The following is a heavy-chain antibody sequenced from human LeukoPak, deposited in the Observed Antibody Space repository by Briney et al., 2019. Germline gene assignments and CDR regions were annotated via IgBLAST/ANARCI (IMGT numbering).Heavy chain of an antibody. CDR3: SRDYWWTYDH. Sequence: GGSLRLSCAASGFTLSDYAMQWVRQAPGKGREWVAVISKDGSDKYYPGSVRGRFSMSRDNCKNTIYLQTDSMRAEDTAIYYCSRDYWWTYDHWGQGTLVTVSS. D-gene: IGHD2-8*01. J-gene: IGHJ5*02. CDR2: ISKDGSDK. CDR1: GFTLSDYA. V-gene: IGHV3-30-3*01.